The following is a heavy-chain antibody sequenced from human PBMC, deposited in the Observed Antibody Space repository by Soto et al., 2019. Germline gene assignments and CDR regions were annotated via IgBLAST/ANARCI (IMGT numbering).Heavy chain of an antibody. D-gene: IGHD3-10*01. CDR3: ARGPRGYVYYHGMDV. CDR2: IDTSGTT. CDR1: GGSISSYY. V-gene: IGHV4-4*07. J-gene: IGHJ6*02. Sequence: SSETLSLTCTVSGGSISSYYCSWIRQSAGKGLEWIGRIDTSGTTNYNPSLRSRVTMSVDASKNQFSLNLSSVTAADTAVYFCARGPRGYVYYHGMDVWGQGTTVTVS.